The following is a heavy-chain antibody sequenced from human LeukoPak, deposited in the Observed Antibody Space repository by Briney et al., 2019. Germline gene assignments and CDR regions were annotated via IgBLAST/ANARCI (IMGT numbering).Heavy chain of an antibody. CDR3: ASNHCSSTSCYPDY. V-gene: IGHV3-20*01. Sequence: GGSLRLSCAASGFTFSSYGMHWVRQAPGKGLEWVSGINWNGGSTGYADSVKGRFTISRDNAKNSLYLQMNSLRAEDTALYHCASNHCSSTSCYPDYWGQGTLVTVSS. D-gene: IGHD2-2*01. CDR2: INWNGGST. CDR1: GFTFSSYG. J-gene: IGHJ4*02.